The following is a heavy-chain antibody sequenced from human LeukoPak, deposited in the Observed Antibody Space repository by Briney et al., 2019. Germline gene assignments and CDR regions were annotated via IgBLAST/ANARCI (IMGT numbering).Heavy chain of an antibody. CDR3: ARAGYCGGDCYSWFDP. Sequence: ASVTVSCKASGYTFTSYGISWVRQAPGQGLERMGWISAYNGNTNYAQKLQGRVTMTTDTSTSTAYMELRSLRSDDTAVYYCARAGYCGGDCYSWFDPWGQGTLVTVSS. CDR1: GYTFTSYG. J-gene: IGHJ5*02. V-gene: IGHV1-18*01. CDR2: ISAYNGNT. D-gene: IGHD2-21*02.